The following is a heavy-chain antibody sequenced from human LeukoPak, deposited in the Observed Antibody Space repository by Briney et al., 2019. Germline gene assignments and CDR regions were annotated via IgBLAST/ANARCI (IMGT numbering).Heavy chain of an antibody. D-gene: IGHD3-10*01. J-gene: IGHJ4*02. CDR2: IWYDGSKK. CDR3: AKEVVLLWFGESFDY. V-gene: IGHV3-33*06. CDR1: GFTFRSYA. Sequence: GGSLRLSCAASGFTFRSYAMHWVRQAPGKGLEWVAVIWYDGSKKYYRDSVKGRFSISRDNSKNTLYLQMNSLRAEDTAVYYCAKEVVLLWFGESFDYWGQGTLVTVSS.